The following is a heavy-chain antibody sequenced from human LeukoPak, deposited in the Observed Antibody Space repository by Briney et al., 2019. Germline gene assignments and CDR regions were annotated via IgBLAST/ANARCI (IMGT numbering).Heavy chain of an antibody. J-gene: IGHJ2*01. V-gene: IGHV4-59*01. Sequence: SETLSLTCTVSGGSISSYYWSWIRQPPGKGLEWIGYIYYSGSTNYNPSLKSRVTISVDTSKNQFSLKLSSVTAADTAVYYCARLFNYGDRYWYFDLWGRGTLVTVSS. D-gene: IGHD4-17*01. CDR2: IYYSGST. CDR3: ARLFNYGDRYWYFDL. CDR1: GGSISSYY.